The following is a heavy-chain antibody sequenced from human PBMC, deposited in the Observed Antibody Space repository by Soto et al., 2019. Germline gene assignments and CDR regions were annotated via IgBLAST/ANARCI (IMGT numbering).Heavy chain of an antibody. Sequence: ASVKVYCKVSGYTLTELSMHWVRQAPGKGLEWMGGFDPEDGETIYAQKFQGRVTMTEDTSTDTAYMELSSLRSEDTAVYYCATPGYCSGGSCPSDAFDIWGQGTMVTVSS. D-gene: IGHD2-15*01. CDR1: GYTLTELS. J-gene: IGHJ3*02. V-gene: IGHV1-24*01. CDR3: ATPGYCSGGSCPSDAFDI. CDR2: FDPEDGET.